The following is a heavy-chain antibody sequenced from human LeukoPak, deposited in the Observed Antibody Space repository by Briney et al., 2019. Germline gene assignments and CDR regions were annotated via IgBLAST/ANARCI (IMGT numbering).Heavy chain of an antibody. Sequence: PSETLSLTCAVYGGSFSGYYWSWIRQPPGKGLEWIGEINHSGSTNYNPSLKSRVTISVDTSKNQFSLKLSSVTAADTAVYYCASITMIAYGTDVWGQGTTVTVSS. D-gene: IGHD3-22*01. CDR1: GGSFSGYY. CDR3: ASITMIAYGTDV. V-gene: IGHV4-34*01. CDR2: INHSGST. J-gene: IGHJ6*02.